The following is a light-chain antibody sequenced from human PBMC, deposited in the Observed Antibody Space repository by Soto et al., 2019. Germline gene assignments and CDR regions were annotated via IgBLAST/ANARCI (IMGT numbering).Light chain of an antibody. CDR2: AAS. J-gene: IGKJ4*01. Sequence: EIVLTQSPGTLSLSPGERATLSCRASQSVSNNYLAWYQQKPGQAPRLLIYAASSRATGIPDRFSGSGSGTDFTLTISSLEPEDFAVYYCQQRSVWPVTFGGGTKVDIK. V-gene: IGKV3D-20*02. CDR1: QSVSNNY. CDR3: QQRSVWPVT.